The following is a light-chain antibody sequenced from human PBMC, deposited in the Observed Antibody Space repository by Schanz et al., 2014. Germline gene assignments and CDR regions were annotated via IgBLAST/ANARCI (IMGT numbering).Light chain of an antibody. Sequence: DIQMTQSPSSLSASVGDRVTITCRASQNVNIYLAWHQQKPDKAPKSLIYGASTLHSGVPSRFSGSGSGTDFTLTISSLQPEDSATYYCQHYDNFPLLTFGGGTKVEIK. CDR3: QHYDNFPLLT. J-gene: IGKJ4*01. V-gene: IGKV1D-16*01. CDR1: QNVNIY. CDR2: GAS.